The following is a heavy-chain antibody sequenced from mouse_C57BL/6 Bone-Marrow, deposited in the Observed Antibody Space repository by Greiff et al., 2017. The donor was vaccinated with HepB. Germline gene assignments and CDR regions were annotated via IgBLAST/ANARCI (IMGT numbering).Heavy chain of an antibody. J-gene: IGHJ3*01. D-gene: IGHD2-5*01. CDR2: IDPENGDT. CDR3: TVYSNYEAWFAY. CDR1: GFNIKDYY. V-gene: IGHV14-4*01. Sequence: VQLQQSGAELVRPGASVKLSCTASGFNIKDYYMHWVKQRPEQGLEWIGWIDPENGDTEYASKFQGKATITADTSSNTAYLQLSSLTSEDTAVYYCTVYSNYEAWFAYWGQGTLVTVSA.